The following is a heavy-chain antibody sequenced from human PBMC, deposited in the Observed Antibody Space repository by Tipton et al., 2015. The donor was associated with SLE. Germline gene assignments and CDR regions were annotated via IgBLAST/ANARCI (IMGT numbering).Heavy chain of an antibody. CDR1: GGSFSGCY. CDR3: ARGVPPRTAMGYYYYYYYMDV. J-gene: IGHJ6*03. V-gene: IGHV4-34*01. Sequence: TLSLTCAVYGGSFSGCYWSWIRQPPGKGLEWIGEINHSGSTNYNPSLKSRVTISVDTSKNQFSLKLSSVTAADTAVYYCARGVPPRTAMGYYYYYYYMDVLGKGTTVTVSS. CDR2: INHSGST. D-gene: IGHD5-18*01.